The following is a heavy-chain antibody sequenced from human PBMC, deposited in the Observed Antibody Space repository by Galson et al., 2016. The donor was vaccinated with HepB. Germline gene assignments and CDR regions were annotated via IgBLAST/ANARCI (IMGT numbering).Heavy chain of an antibody. V-gene: IGHV1-69*13. CDR3: ARPSGSYLVNSYYYSMDV. D-gene: IGHD1-26*01. Sequence: SVKVFCKASGDNFNIFNTYGLSWVRQAPGQGLEWMGGIIPIYGTTNYAQKCQGRVTITSDESTSTAFLEVTSLTSDDTAVYYCARPSGSYLVNSYYYSMDVWGQGTTVTVSS. CDR2: IIPIYGTT. CDR1: GDNFNIFNTYG. J-gene: IGHJ6*02.